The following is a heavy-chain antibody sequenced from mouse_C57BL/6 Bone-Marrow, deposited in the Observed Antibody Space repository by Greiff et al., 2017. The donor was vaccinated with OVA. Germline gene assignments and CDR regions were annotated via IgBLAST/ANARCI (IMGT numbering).Heavy chain of an antibody. CDR1: GYTFTSYW. CDR2: IDPSDSYT. V-gene: IGHV1-69*01. D-gene: IGHD4-1*01. J-gene: IGHJ2*01. CDR3: AREGTGYFDY. Sequence: QVQLQQPGAELVMPGASVKLSCKASGYTFTSYWMHWVKQRPGQGLEWIGEIDPSDSYTNYNQKFKGKSTLTVDKSSSTAYMQRSSLTSEDSAVYYCAREGTGYFDYWGQGTTLTVSS.